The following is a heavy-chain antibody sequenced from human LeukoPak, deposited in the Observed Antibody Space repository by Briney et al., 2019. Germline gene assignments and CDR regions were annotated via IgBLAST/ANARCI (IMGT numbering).Heavy chain of an antibody. Sequence: GGSLRLSCAASGFTFSYHWMTWVRQAPGKGLEWVSSISSSSSYIYYADSVKGRFTISRDNAKNSLYLQMNSLRAEDTAVYYCARSYVLLWFGEAIHYYGMDVWGQGTTVTVSS. CDR3: ARSYVLLWFGEAIHYYGMDV. V-gene: IGHV3-21*01. CDR2: ISSSSSYI. J-gene: IGHJ6*02. CDR1: GFTFSYHW. D-gene: IGHD3-10*01.